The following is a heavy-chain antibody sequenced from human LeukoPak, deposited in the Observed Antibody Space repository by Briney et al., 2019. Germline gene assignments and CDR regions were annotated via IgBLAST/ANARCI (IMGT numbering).Heavy chain of an antibody. J-gene: IGHJ6*02. CDR1: GFTFSSYW. D-gene: IGHD2-2*01. CDR2: INSDGSST. CDR3: ARVGSSGIVVVPAAIATFYGMDV. V-gene: IGHV3-74*01. Sequence: GGSLRLSCAASGFTFSSYWMHWVRQAPGKGLVWVSRINSDGSSTSYADSVKGRFTISRDNAKNTLYLQMNSLRAEDTAVYYCARVGSSGIVVVPAAIATFYGMDVWGQGTTVTVSS.